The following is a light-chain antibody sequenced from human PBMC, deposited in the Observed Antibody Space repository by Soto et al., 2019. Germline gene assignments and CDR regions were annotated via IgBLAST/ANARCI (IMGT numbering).Light chain of an antibody. CDR1: SSNIGAGYD. V-gene: IGLV1-40*01. CDR3: HSSHSMVRGAVV. J-gene: IGLJ2*01. CDR2: GNS. Sequence: QSVLTQPPSVSGAPGQRVTISCTGSSSNIGAGYDVHWYQQLPGTAPKLLIYGNSNRPSGVSDRFSGSKSGTSASLAITGLLAEYEAYYYCHSSHSMVRGAVVFGGGTKLTVL.